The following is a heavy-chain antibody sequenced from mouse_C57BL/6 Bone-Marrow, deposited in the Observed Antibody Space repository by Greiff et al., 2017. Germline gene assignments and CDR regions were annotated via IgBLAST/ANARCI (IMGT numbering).Heavy chain of an antibody. CDR2: IWSGGST. V-gene: IGHV2-2*01. J-gene: IGHJ2*01. Sequence: VMLVESGPGLVQPSQSLSITCTVSGFSLTSYGVHWVRQSPGKGLEWLGVIWSGGSTDYNAAFISRLSISKDKSKSQVFFKMNSLQADDTAIYYCARMITTPNYWGQGTTLTVSS. D-gene: IGHD2-4*01. CDR1: GFSLTSYG. CDR3: ARMITTPNY.